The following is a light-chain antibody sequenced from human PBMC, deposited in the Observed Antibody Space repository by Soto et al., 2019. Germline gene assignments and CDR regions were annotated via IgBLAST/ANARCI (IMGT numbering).Light chain of an antibody. J-gene: IGKJ5*01. CDR3: QQYNNWPFS. Sequence: DIQITQSPSSLSASVGDRVTITFRASHAITRYLNWYQQKSGQAPKLLINAASTLRSGVPSRFSGSGSGTAFTLTISSLQPDDFATYFCQQYNNWPFSFGQGTRLEIK. V-gene: IGKV1-39*01. CDR1: HAITRY. CDR2: AAS.